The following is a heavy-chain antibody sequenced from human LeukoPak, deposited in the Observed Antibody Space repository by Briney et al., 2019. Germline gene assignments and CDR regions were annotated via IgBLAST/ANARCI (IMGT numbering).Heavy chain of an antibody. V-gene: IGHV3-23*01. J-gene: IGHJ4*02. CDR3: ATRNGVVPVEDY. D-gene: IGHD2-2*01. Sequence: GGSLRLSCAASGLTFSSYAMSWVRQAPGKGLEWVSAISGSGGSTYYADSVKGQFIISRDNSKNTLYLQMNSLRVEDTAVYYCATRNGVVPVEDYWGQGTLVTVSS. CDR1: GLTFSSYA. CDR2: ISGSGGST.